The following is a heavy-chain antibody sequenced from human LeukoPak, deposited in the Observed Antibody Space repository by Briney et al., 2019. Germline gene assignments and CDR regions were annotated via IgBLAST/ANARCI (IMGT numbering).Heavy chain of an antibody. J-gene: IGHJ1*01. Sequence: GGSLRLSCTASGFTVSSNYMSWVRQAPGKGLEWVSVIYSGGSTYYADSVKGRFTISRDNSKNTLYLQMNSLRAEDTAVYYCAREPSGNFGQLVSSAEYFQHWGQGTRVTVSS. CDR3: AREPSGNFGQLVSSAEYFQH. V-gene: IGHV3-53*01. CDR2: IYSGGST. CDR1: GFTVSSNY. D-gene: IGHD5/OR15-5a*01.